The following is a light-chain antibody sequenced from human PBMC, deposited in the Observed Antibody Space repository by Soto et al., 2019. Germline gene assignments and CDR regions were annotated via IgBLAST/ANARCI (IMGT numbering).Light chain of an antibody. CDR2: ASS. CDR1: QSVSYY. Sequence: EIVLTQSPGTLSLSPGERATLSCRASQSVSYYLAWYQQKPGQAPRLLIYASSNRATGIPDRFSGSASGTDFTLTINRLEPEDFAVYYCQLYGISPHFGQGTRLEI. J-gene: IGKJ5*01. V-gene: IGKV3-20*01. CDR3: QLYGISPH.